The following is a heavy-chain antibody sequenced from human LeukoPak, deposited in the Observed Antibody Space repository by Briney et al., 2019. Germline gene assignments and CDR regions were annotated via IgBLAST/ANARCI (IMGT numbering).Heavy chain of an antibody. CDR1: GGTISSGGYY. CDR3: AAGGVVQNAYDAFDI. Sequence: SETLSLTCTVSGGTISSGGYYWSWIRQHPGKGLEWIGYIYYSGSTYHNPSLKSRVTISVDTSKNQFSLKLSSVTAADTAVYYCAAGGVVQNAYDAFDIWGQGTMVTVSS. CDR2: IYYSGST. D-gene: IGHD2-8*02. J-gene: IGHJ3*02. V-gene: IGHV4-31*03.